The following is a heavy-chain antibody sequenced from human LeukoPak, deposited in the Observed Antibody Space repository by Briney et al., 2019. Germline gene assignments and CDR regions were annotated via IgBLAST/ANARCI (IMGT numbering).Heavy chain of an antibody. CDR2: IYYSGST. CDR1: GGSISSSSYY. V-gene: IGHV4-39*07. D-gene: IGHD1-26*01. CDR3: ARVLDGSRNPYFDY. J-gene: IGHJ4*02. Sequence: SETLSLTCTVSGGSISSSSYYWGWIRQPPGKGLEWIGSIYYSGSTYYNPSLKSRVTISVDTSKNQFSLKLSSVTAADTAVYYCARVLDGSRNPYFDYWGQGTLVTVSS.